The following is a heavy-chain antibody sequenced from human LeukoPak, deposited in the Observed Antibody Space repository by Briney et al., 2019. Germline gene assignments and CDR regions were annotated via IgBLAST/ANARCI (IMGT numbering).Heavy chain of an antibody. D-gene: IGHD6-13*01. J-gene: IGHJ1*01. Sequence: SETLSLTCTVSGGSISNYYWSWIRQPAGKGLECIGRIYISGSTNYNPSLKSRVTMSVDTSKNQFSLKLSSVTAADTAVCYCARGYTSSWSHIAQPTEYFQHWGQGTLVTVSS. V-gene: IGHV4-4*07. CDR1: GGSISNYY. CDR3: ARGYTSSWSHIAQPTEYFQH. CDR2: IYISGST.